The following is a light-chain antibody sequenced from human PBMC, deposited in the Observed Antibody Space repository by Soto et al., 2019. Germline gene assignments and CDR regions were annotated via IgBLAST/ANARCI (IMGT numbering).Light chain of an antibody. CDR1: QSVSSY. J-gene: IGKJ4*01. CDR3: QQRSNWPPVT. V-gene: IGKV3-11*01. Sequence: EIVLTQSPATLSLSPGERATLSCRASQSVSSYLAWYQQKPGQAPRLLIYDASNRATGIPARFSGSGSGTDCTLTISSLEAEDFAIYYCQQRSNWPPVTFGGGTKVEIK. CDR2: DAS.